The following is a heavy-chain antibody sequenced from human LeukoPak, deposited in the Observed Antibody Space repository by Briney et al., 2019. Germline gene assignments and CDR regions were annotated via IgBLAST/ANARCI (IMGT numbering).Heavy chain of an antibody. D-gene: IGHD6-25*01. CDR2: ISYNRDAT. CDR1: GFTFDDYA. Sequence: PGGSLRLSCVGSGFTFDDYAMHWVRQAPGKGLEWVSAISYNRDATGYADSVKGRFTVSRVNAKNSLYLEMHSLRSEDTALYYCAKGAAAGIRGYFDYWGRGILVTVSS. J-gene: IGHJ4*02. V-gene: IGHV3-9*01. CDR3: AKGAAAGIRGYFDY.